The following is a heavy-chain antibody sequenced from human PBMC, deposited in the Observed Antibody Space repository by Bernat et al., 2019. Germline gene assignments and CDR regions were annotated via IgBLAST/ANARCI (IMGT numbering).Heavy chain of an antibody. CDR2: ARNKANSYPI. J-gene: IGHJ4*02. CDR3: ARPATTVTTWMAY. Sequence: EVQLVESGGGLVQPGGSLRLSCEASGFTFSDHYMDWVRQAPGKGLEWVGRARNKANSYPIAYAGSVKGRFTISREDSKNSLYLKMNSLKTEETAVYYCARPATTVTTWMAYGGQGTLVTVSS. V-gene: IGHV3-72*01. D-gene: IGHD4-11*01. CDR1: GFTFSDHY.